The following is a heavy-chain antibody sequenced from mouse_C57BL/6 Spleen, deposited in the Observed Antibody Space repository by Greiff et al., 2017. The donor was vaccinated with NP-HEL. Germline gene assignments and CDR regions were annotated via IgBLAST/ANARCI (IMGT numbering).Heavy chain of an antibody. Sequence: QVQLQQPGAELVMPGASVKLSCKASGYTFTSYWMPWVKQRPGQGLEWIGEIDPSDSYTNYNQKFKGKSTLTVDKSSSTAYMQLSSLTSEDSAVYYCARGGTTGRNAMDYWGQGTSVTVSS. V-gene: IGHV1-69*01. CDR2: IDPSDSYT. D-gene: IGHD1-1*01. CDR3: ARGGTTGRNAMDY. J-gene: IGHJ4*01. CDR1: GYTFTSYW.